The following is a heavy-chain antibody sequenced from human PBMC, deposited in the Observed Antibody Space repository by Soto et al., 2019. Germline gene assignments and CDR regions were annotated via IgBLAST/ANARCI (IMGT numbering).Heavy chain of an antibody. V-gene: IGHV2-5*02. CDR2: IYWDDDK. J-gene: IGHJ5*02. Sequence: QITLKESGPTLVKPTQTLTLTCTFSGFSLSTSGVGVGWIRQPPGKALEWLALIYWDDDKRYSPSLKSRLTITKDPPKNQVVLTMTNMDPVDTATYYCAHRPAGSAYNWFDPWGQGTLVTVSS. CDR3: AHRPAGSAYNWFDP. D-gene: IGHD2-15*01. CDR1: GFSLSTSGVG.